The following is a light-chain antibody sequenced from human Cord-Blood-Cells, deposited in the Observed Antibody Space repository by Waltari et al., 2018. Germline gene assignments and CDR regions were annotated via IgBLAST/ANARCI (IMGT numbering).Light chain of an antibody. V-gene: IGLV2-14*01. CDR1: SSDVGGYNY. CDR2: DVS. CDR3: SSYTSSSTLV. J-gene: IGLJ1*01. Sequence: QSALTQPASVSGSPGQSTTISCTGTSSDVGGYNYVSWYQQHPGKAPKLIIYDVSNRPSGVSNRFSGSKSGNTASLTISGLQAEDEADYYCSSYTSSSTLVFGTGTKVTVL.